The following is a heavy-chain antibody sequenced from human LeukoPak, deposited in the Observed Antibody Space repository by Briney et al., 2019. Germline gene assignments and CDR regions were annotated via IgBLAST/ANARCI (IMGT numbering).Heavy chain of an antibody. D-gene: IGHD6-19*01. J-gene: IGHJ4*02. Sequence: GGSLRLSCEASGFDFSSHAMNWVRQAPGKGLEWVSSIDSTGSHKFYVDSVKGRFTISRDNAQNSLYLQMNSLRAEDTAMYYCARAGSGRFEDWGQGTLVTVSS. CDR1: GFDFSSHA. CDR3: ARAGSGRFED. CDR2: IDSTGSHK. V-gene: IGHV3-21*06.